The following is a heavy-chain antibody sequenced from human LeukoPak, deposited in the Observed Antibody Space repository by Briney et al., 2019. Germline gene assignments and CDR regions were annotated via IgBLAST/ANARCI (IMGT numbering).Heavy chain of an antibody. D-gene: IGHD5-24*01. Sequence: GGSLRLSCAVSGFTFSSYSMQWVRQAPGKGLEWVAVISYDGSNKYYADSVKGRFTVSRDNSKNTLYLQINSLRAEDTAMFHCARDGYNFAFDYWGQGTLVTVSS. V-gene: IGHV3-30-3*01. CDR2: ISYDGSNK. CDR1: GFTFSSYS. J-gene: IGHJ4*02. CDR3: ARDGYNFAFDY.